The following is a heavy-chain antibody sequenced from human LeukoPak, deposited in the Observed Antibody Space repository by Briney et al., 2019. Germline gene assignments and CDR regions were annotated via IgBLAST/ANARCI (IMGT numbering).Heavy chain of an antibody. D-gene: IGHD3-9*01. CDR3: ARDANIRYFDWLLPLDY. CDR1: GYTFTSYG. J-gene: IGHJ4*02. Sequence: GASVKVSRKASGYTFTSYGISWVRQAPGQGLEWMGWISAYNGNTNYARKLQGRVTMTTDTSTSTAYMELRSLRSDDTAVYYCARDANIRYFDWLLPLDYWGQGTLVTVSS. CDR2: ISAYNGNT. V-gene: IGHV1-18*01.